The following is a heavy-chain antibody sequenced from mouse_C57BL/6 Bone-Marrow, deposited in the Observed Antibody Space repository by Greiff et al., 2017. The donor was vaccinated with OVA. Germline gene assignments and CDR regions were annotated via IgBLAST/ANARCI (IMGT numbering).Heavy chain of an antibody. V-gene: IGHV1-81*01. CDR3: ATRQLRLRSPFDY. J-gene: IGHJ2*01. CDR2: IYPRSGNT. CDR1: GYTFTSYG. D-gene: IGHD3-2*02. Sequence: QVQLKASGAELARPGASVKLSCKASGYTFTSYGISWVKQRTGQGLEWIGEIYPRSGNTYYNEKFKGKATLTAYKSSSTAYMELRSLTSEDSAVYFCATRQLRLRSPFDYWGQGTTLTVSS.